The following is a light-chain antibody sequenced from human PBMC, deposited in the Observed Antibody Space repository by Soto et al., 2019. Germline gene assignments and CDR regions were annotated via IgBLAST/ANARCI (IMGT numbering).Light chain of an antibody. CDR3: NSFTTHGSYV. J-gene: IGLJ1*01. CDR2: DVN. V-gene: IGLV2-18*02. CDR1: SSDIGSFNR. Sequence: SVLTRAASVSGVPGQAITISCTGTSSDIGSFNRVSWYQQPPGTAPKPIIYDVNNRPSGVPDRFSGSKSGNTASLTISGLQAEDEADYYCNSFTTHGSYVFGSGTKFTAL.